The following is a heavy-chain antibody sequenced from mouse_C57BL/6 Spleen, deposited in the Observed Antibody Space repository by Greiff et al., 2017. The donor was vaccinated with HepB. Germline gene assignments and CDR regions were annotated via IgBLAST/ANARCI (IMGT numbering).Heavy chain of an antibody. V-gene: IGHV1-69*01. CDR1: GYTFTSYW. CDR2: LDPSDSYT. Sequence: QVQLKQSGAELVMPGASVKLSCKASGYTFTSYWMHWVKQRPGQGLEWIGELDPSDSYTNYNQKFKGKSTLTVDKSSSTASMQLISLTSEDAAVYYFAISTRVTTSWYFDVWGTGTTVTVSS. J-gene: IGHJ1*03. CDR3: AISTRVTTSWYFDV. D-gene: IGHD2-2*01.